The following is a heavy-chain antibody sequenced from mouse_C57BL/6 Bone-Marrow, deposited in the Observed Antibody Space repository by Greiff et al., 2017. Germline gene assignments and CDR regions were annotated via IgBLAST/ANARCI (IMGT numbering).Heavy chain of an antibody. D-gene: IGHD2-10*02. CDR2: INPYNGGT. CDR3: ASPYGNDLAWFAY. J-gene: IGHJ3*01. V-gene: IGHV1-19*01. Sequence: VQLQQSGPVLVKPGASVKMSCKASGYTFTDYYMNWVKQSHGKSLEWIGVINPYNGGTSYNQKFKGKATLTVDKSSSTAYMELNSLTSEDSAVYYCASPYGNDLAWFAYWGQGTLVTVSA. CDR1: GYTFTDYY.